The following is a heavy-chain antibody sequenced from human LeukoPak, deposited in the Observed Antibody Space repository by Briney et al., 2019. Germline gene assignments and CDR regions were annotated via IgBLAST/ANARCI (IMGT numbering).Heavy chain of an antibody. CDR1: GFTFSNHW. Sequence: GWSLTLSCAASGFTFSNHWMHWVRLAPGKGLVWVSHINNDRWRTSYADSVKGRFTVSRDNSKNTLYLQMGSLRAEDMAVYYCARALWDNEYSSSSGRRHYYYYYMDVWGKGTTVTVSS. J-gene: IGHJ6*03. CDR3: ARALWDNEYSSSSGRRHYYYYYMDV. V-gene: IGHV3-74*01. CDR2: INNDRWRT. D-gene: IGHD6-6*01.